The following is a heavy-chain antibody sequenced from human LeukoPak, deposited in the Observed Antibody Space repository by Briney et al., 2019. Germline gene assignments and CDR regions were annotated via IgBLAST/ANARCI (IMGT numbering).Heavy chain of an antibody. CDR2: IYYSGST. CDR3: ARVRGAGGDYFFDY. CDR1: GGSISSYY. V-gene: IGHV4-59*01. Sequence: SETLSLTCTVSGGSISSYYWSWTRQPPGKGLEWIGYIYYSGSTNYNPSLKSRVTISVDTSKNQFSLKLSSVTAADTAVYYCARVRGAGGDYFFDYWGQGTLVTVSS. J-gene: IGHJ4*02. D-gene: IGHD4-17*01.